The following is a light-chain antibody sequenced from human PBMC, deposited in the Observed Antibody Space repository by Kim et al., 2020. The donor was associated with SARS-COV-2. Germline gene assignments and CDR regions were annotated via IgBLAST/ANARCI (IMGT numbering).Light chain of an antibody. CDR1: TSDVAAYNY. Sequence: GQSLTISCTGTTSDVAAYNYVSWYQQHPGKAPKLIIYDVSKRPSGISNRFSGSKSGNTASLTISGLQAEDESDYYCTSYTTSSTYVFGTGTKVTVL. V-gene: IGLV2-14*03. CDR3: TSYTTSSTYV. CDR2: DVS. J-gene: IGLJ1*01.